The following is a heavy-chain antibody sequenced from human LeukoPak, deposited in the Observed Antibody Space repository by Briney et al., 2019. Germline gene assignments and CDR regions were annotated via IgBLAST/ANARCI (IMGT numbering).Heavy chain of an antibody. CDR1: GFTFSNYA. Sequence: GGSLRLSCAASGFTFSNYAMSWVRQAPGKGLEWVSAISGSGGSTYYADSVKGRFTISRDNSKNTLYLQMNSLRAEDTAVYYCAKDPDIVVVPAAIYFDYWGQGTLVTVSS. J-gene: IGHJ4*02. V-gene: IGHV3-23*01. CDR3: AKDPDIVVVPAAIYFDY. CDR2: ISGSGGST. D-gene: IGHD2-2*01.